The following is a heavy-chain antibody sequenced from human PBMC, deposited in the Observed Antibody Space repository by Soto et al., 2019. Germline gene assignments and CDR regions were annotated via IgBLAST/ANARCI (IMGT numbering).Heavy chain of an antibody. V-gene: IGHV4-59*12. D-gene: IGHD3-22*01. CDR3: ARYYFDSSGYSNWFDP. CDR1: NGSLSSNY. CDR2: IYYSGST. J-gene: IGHJ5*02. Sequence: SETLSLTCTVSNGSLSSNYWSWIRQSPGKGLEWIGNIYYSGSTNYNPSLKSRVTISVDTSNNQFSLKLSSVTAADTAVYYCARYYFDSSGYSNWFDPWGQGTLVTVSS.